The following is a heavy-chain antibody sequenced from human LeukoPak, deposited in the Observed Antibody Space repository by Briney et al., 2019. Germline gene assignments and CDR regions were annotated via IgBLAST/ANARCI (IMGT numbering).Heavy chain of an antibody. J-gene: IGHJ6*02. Sequence: GGSLRLSCAASGFTFSSYWMNWGRQAPGKGLEWVASINHNGNVNYYVDSVKGRFTISRDNAKNSLYLQISNLRAEDTAVYFCARGGGLDVWGQGATVTVSS. CDR3: ARGGGLDV. V-gene: IGHV3-7*03. CDR1: GFTFSSYW. D-gene: IGHD3-16*01. CDR2: INHNGNVN.